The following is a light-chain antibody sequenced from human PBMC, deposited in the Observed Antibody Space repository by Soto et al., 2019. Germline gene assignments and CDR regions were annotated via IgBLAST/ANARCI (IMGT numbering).Light chain of an antibody. CDR1: SSNIGDNY. J-gene: IGLJ2*01. V-gene: IGLV1-51*01. Sequence: QSVLTQPPSVSAAPGQKVSISCSGSSSNIGDNYVSWYQQFPGTAPKLLISDNNKRPSGIPDRFSGSASGTSATLGITGLQTGDDADYYCGTWDTSLSAGVFGGGTKVTVL. CDR2: DNN. CDR3: GTWDTSLSAGV.